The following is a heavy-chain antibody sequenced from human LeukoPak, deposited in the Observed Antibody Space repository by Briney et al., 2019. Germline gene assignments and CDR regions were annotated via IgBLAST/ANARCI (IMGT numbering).Heavy chain of an antibody. CDR2: ISYDGSNK. CDR3: AREYDPGTFDY. J-gene: IGHJ4*02. V-gene: IGHV3-30-3*01. Sequence: GGSLRLSCAASGFTFSSYAMHWVRQAPGKGLEWVAVISYDGSNKYYADSVKGRFTISRDNSENTLYLQMNSLRAEDTAVYYCAREYDPGTFDYWGQGTLVTVSS. D-gene: IGHD1-1*01. CDR1: GFTFSSYA.